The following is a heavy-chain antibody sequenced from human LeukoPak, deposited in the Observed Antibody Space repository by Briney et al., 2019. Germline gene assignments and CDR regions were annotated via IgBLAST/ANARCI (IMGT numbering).Heavy chain of an antibody. CDR2: ISSGSSYT. D-gene: IGHD3-22*01. Sequence: KPGGSLRLSCAASGFTFSDYYMSWIRQAPGKGLEWVSYISSGSSYTNYADSVKGRFTISRDNAKNSLYLQMNSLRAEDTAVYYCARDRRDTSGYYYDFDYWGQGTLVTVSS. J-gene: IGHJ4*02. V-gene: IGHV3-11*06. CDR1: GFTFSDYY. CDR3: ARDRRDTSGYYYDFDY.